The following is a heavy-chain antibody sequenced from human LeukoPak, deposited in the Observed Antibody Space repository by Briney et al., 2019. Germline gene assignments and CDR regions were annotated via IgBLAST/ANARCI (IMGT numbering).Heavy chain of an antibody. CDR2: LKSDGTDT. V-gene: IGHV3-74*01. CDR1: GFTFSNYY. Sequence: GGSLRLSCAASGFTFSNYYMHWVRQAPGKGLVWVSRLKSDGTDTGYADSVKGRFTISRDNSKNTLYLQMNSLRAEDTAVYYCAREYDSSGYQSYGMDVWGQGTTVTVSS. CDR3: AREYDSSGYQSYGMDV. D-gene: IGHD3-22*01. J-gene: IGHJ6*02.